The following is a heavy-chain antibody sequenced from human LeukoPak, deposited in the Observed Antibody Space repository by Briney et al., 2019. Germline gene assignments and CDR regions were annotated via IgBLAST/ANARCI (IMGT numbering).Heavy chain of an antibody. J-gene: IGHJ4*02. D-gene: IGHD6-19*01. CDR2: ISGTGTST. V-gene: IGHV3-23*01. CDR3: AKRAQCSSDCYFDY. Sequence: QAGGSLRLSCAESGFTFSRYVMSTVRQAPGKGLEWVSTISGTGTSTYYADSVKGRFTISRDNSKNTLYLQINSLRAEDTAVYYCAKRAQCSSDCYFDYWGRGTLVTVSS. CDR1: GFTFSRYV.